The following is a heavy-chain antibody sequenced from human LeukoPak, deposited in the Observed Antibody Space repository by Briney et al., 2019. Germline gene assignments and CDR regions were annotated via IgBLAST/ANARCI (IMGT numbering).Heavy chain of an antibody. D-gene: IGHD4-11*01. CDR1: GDSFISHT. CDR3: AREYDSRARFDS. CDR2: IGYSGSPI. V-gene: IGHV3-48*01. J-gene: IGHJ4*02. Sequence: GGSLRLSCAGSGDSFISHTMIWVRQAPGKGLEWISYIGYSGSPIYYAHSVKGRFGISRDDAKTSLYLHMNSLRAEDTAIYYCAREYDSRARFDSWGQGILVTVSS.